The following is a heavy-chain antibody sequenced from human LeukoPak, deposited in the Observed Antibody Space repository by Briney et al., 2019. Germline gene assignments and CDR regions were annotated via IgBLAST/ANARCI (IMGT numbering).Heavy chain of an antibody. Sequence: PGGSLRLSCAASGFTFSSYWMHWVRQAPGKGLVWVSRINSDGSSTSYADSMKGRFTISRDNAKNTLYLQMNSLRAEDTAVYYCARSSGWGQFDYWGQGTLVTVSS. J-gene: IGHJ4*02. CDR3: ARSSGWGQFDY. V-gene: IGHV3-74*01. CDR1: GFTFSSYW. D-gene: IGHD6-19*01. CDR2: INSDGSST.